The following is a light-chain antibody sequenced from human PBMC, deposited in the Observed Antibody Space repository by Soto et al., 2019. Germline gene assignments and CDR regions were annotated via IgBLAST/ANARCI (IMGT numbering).Light chain of an antibody. V-gene: IGLV2-23*01. CDR1: SSDVGSYNL. CDR3: CSYAGSSPTVV. J-gene: IGLJ2*01. CDR2: EGS. Sequence: QSALTQPASVSGSPGQSITISCTGTSSDVGSYNLVSWYQQHPGKAPKLMIYEGSKRPSGVSNRFSGSKSGNTASLTISGLEAEDEDDYYCCSYAGSSPTVVFGGGTKLTVL.